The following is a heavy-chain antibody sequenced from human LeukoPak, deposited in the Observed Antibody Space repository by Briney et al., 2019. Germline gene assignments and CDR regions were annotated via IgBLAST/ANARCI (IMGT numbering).Heavy chain of an antibody. D-gene: IGHD3-10*01. Sequence: SQTLSLTCAISGDSVSSNSAAWNWIRQSPSRGLVWLGRTYYRSKWYNDYAVSVKSRITINPDTSKNQFSLQLNSVTPEDTAVYYCARAMVWFGELLSPRMDVWGQGTTVNVSS. CDR2: TYYRSKWYN. CDR3: ARAMVWFGELLSPRMDV. V-gene: IGHV6-1*01. CDR1: GDSVSSNSAA. J-gene: IGHJ6*02.